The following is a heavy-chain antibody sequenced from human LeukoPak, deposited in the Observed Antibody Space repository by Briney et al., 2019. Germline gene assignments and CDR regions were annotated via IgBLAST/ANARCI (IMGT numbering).Heavy chain of an antibody. V-gene: IGHV1-2*02. CDR1: GYTFTGYY. CDR2: INPNSGGT. CDR3: ARGGYCSSTSYYRVWFDP. J-gene: IGHJ5*02. Sequence: ASVKVSCKASGYTFTGYYMHWVRQAPGQGLEWMGWINPNSGGTNYAQKLQGRVTMTTDASTSTAYMELRSLRSDDTAVYYCARGGYCSSTSYYRVWFDPWGQGTLVTVSS. D-gene: IGHD2-2*02.